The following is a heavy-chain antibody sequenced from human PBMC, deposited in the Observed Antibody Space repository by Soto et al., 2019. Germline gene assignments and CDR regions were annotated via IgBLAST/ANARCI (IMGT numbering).Heavy chain of an antibody. CDR1: GGGLSGYY. Sequence: QVQLQESGPGLVKHSETLSLTCIVSGGGLSGYYWSWVRQSAGQELEWIGRIFSDGTANYHPSLNSRGSMSVDTAKNQISLKLTSLTAADTAIYYCVRDRGYSYGSFGSWGQGVMVTVSS. J-gene: IGHJ4*02. V-gene: IGHV4-4*07. CDR2: IFSDGTA. CDR3: VRDRGYSYGSFGS. D-gene: IGHD5-18*01.